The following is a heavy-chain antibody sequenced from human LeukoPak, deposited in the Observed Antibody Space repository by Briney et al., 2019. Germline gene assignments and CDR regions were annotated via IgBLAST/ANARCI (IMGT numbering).Heavy chain of an antibody. CDR3: VRDDAFVRGNIERNWFDP. CDR1: GASIRGSDYY. CDR2: IYYTGTA. V-gene: IGHV4-39*07. D-gene: IGHD3-10*01. J-gene: IGHJ5*02. Sequence: SETLSLTCTVSGASIRGSDYYWFWIRQTPGKGLEWSAAIYYTGTAYYNPSLKSKVTISVDTSKNQFSMKGRSVTAAATDVSYCVRDDAFVRGNIERNWFDPWGQGVIVTVSS.